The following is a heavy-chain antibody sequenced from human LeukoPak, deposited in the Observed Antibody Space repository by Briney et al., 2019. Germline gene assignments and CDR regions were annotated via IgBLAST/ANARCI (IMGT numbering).Heavy chain of an antibody. CDR1: GYTFTSYY. CDR2: INPSGGST. V-gene: IGHV1-46*01. CDR3: ARAKGIAAAWGPKYYYYMDV. J-gene: IGHJ6*03. D-gene: IGHD6-13*01. Sequence: ASVKVSCKASGYTFTSYYMHWVRQAPGQGLEWMGIINPSGGSTSYAQKFQGRVTMTRDMSTSTVYMELSSLRSEDTAVYYCARAKGIAAAWGPKYYYYMDVWGKGTTVTVSS.